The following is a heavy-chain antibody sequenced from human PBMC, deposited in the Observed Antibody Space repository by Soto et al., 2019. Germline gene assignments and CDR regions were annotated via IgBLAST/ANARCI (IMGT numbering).Heavy chain of an antibody. V-gene: IGHV3-30*18. D-gene: IGHD6-19*01. Sequence: VQLVESGGGVVQPGRSLRLSCAASGFTFSDYAMHWVRQAPGKGLEWVAVVSHDGRNTHYADSVKGRFTISRDSSQHTVSLEMTALSAADTAVYSCAKGGRQWLVTSAFNSWGQGALVTVSS. CDR2: VSHDGRNT. CDR1: GFTFSDYA. CDR3: AKGGRQWLVTSAFNS. J-gene: IGHJ5*01.